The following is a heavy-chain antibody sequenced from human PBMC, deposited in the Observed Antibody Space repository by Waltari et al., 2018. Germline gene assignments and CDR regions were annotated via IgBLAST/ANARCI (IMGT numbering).Heavy chain of an antibody. CDR3: ARDRGRGLFLDS. Sequence: VQLQESGPGLVKPAGTLSVTCLVSGDSMRASDWWSWVRQSPGKGLEWIGEVSGSGXXXXTPFLETRVSVSIVPSKKPFALRMTSATAADTAVYYCARDRGRGLFLDSWGQGTLVTVSP. CDR1: GDSMRASDW. CDR2: VSGSGXX. V-gene: IGHV4-4*02. J-gene: IGHJ4*02. D-gene: IGHD1-1*01.